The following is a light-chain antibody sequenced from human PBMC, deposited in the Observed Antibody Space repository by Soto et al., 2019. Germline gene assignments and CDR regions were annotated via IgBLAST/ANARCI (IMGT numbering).Light chain of an antibody. CDR1: SIDVGGYNY. Sequence: QSALTQPASVSGSPGQSVTISCTGTSIDVGGYNYVAWYQQHPGKAPKLMIYDVSKRPSGVSNRFSGSKSGNTASLTISGLQAEDEADYYCSSYRPDSTYVFGTGTKSPA. J-gene: IGLJ1*01. CDR3: SSYRPDSTYV. V-gene: IGLV2-14*01. CDR2: DVS.